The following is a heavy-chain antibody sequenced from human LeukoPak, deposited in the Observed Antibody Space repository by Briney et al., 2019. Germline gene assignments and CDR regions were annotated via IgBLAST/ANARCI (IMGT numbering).Heavy chain of an antibody. V-gene: IGHV4-30-4*01. CDR3: ARDSRTGDLSIDY. Sequence: SQTLSLTCTVSGGSISSGDYYWSWIRQPPGKGLEWIGYIYYSGSTYYNPSLKSRVTISVDTSKNQFSLKLSSVTAADTAVYYCARDSRTGDLSIDYWGQGTLVTVSS. CDR2: IYYSGST. D-gene: IGHD7-27*01. CDR1: GGSISSGDYY. J-gene: IGHJ4*02.